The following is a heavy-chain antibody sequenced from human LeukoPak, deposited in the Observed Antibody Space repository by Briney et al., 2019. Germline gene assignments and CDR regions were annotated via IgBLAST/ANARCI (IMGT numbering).Heavy chain of an antibody. V-gene: IGHV3-23*01. Sequence: GGSLRLSCAASGFTFSSYAMSWVRQAPGKGLEWVSAISGSGGSTYYADSVKGRFTISRDNSKNTLYLQMNSLRAEDTAVYYCAKGPGIAVAGTAFDYWGQGTLVTVSS. CDR1: GFTFSSYA. CDR3: AKGPGIAVAGTAFDY. D-gene: IGHD6-19*01. CDR2: ISGSGGST. J-gene: IGHJ4*02.